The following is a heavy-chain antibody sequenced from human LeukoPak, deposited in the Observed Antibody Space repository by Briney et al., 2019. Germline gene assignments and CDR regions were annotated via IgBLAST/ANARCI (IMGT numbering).Heavy chain of an antibody. CDR3: ARDQPRARYIDY. CDR2: MNPNSGNT. Sequence: ASVKVSCKASGYTFTSYDINWVRQATGQGLEWMGWMNPNSGNTGYAQKFQGRVTMTRNTSISTAYMELSSLRSEDTAVYYCARDQPRARYIDYWGQGTLVTVSS. CDR1: GYTFTSYD. D-gene: IGHD5-12*01. V-gene: IGHV1-8*01. J-gene: IGHJ4*02.